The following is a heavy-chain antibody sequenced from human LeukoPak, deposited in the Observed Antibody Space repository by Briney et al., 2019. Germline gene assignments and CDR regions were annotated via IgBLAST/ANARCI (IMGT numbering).Heavy chain of an antibody. CDR3: AKNYYDSSGLFDY. J-gene: IGHJ4*02. CDR2: ISYDGSNK. CDR1: GFTFSSYG. Sequence: GGSLRLSCAASGFTFSSYGMHWVRRAPGKGLEWVAVISYDGSNKYYADSVKGRFTISRDNAKNSLHLQMNSLRAEDTTVYYCAKNYYDSSGLFDYWGQGTLVIVSS. V-gene: IGHV3-30*18. D-gene: IGHD3-22*01.